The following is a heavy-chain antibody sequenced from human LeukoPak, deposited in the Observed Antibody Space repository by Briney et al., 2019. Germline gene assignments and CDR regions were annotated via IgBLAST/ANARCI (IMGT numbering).Heavy chain of an antibody. D-gene: IGHD1-26*01. CDR2: ISGYNGYT. Sequence: ASVKVSCKASGYTLTNYGISWVRQAPGQGLEWMGWISGYNGYTNYGQKVQGRVTMTTDTSTSTAYMELRSLRSDDTAVYYCASAPPYSGSGGEDYWGQGTLVTVSS. CDR3: ASAPPYSGSGGEDY. CDR1: GYTLTNYG. J-gene: IGHJ4*02. V-gene: IGHV1-18*01.